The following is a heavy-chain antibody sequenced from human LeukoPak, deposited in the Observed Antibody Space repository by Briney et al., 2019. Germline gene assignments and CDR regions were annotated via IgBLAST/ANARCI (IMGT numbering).Heavy chain of an antibody. CDR1: GLTVSGNY. CDR2: IYSDGNK. CDR3: ARENGRGVISPYFDY. Sequence: GGSLRLSCAASGLTVSGNYMSWVRQAPGKGPEWVSVIYSDGNKYYTESVKGRFTISRDTSKNTLYLQMNSLRADDTAVYYCARENGRGVISPYFDYWGQGVLVTVSS. V-gene: IGHV3-66*01. J-gene: IGHJ4*02. D-gene: IGHD3-10*01.